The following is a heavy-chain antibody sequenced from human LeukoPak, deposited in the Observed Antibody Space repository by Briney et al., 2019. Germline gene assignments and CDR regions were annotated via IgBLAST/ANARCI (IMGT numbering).Heavy chain of an antibody. Sequence: PSEALSLTCAVYGGSFSGYYWSWIRQPPGKGLEWIGEINHSGSTNYNPSLKSRVTISVDTSKNQFSLNLRSVTAADTAVYYCARDISAVTTRRAFDYWGQGTLVTVSS. J-gene: IGHJ4*02. CDR3: ARDISAVTTRRAFDY. CDR1: GGSFSGYY. D-gene: IGHD4-17*01. CDR2: INHSGST. V-gene: IGHV4-34*01.